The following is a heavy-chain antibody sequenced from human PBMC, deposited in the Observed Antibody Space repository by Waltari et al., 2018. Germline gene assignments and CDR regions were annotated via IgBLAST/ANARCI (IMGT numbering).Heavy chain of an antibody. D-gene: IGHD3-3*01. CDR2: IDIYNGHT. V-gene: IGHV1-18*01. J-gene: IGHJ6*03. CDR3: ARDKDFSFYYYMDV. Sequence: QVQVVQSGPEVKKPGASVKVPCKASVYSFIDYGIIWVRQAPGQGLEWMGRIDIYNGHTKYAQKFQGRVTMTTDTSTSTAYMELRSLTSDDTAVYYCARDKDFSFYYYMDVWGEGTTVTVSS. CDR1: VYSFIDYG.